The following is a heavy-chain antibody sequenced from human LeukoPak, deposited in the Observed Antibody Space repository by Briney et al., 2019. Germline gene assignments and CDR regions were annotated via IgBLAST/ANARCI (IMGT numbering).Heavy chain of an antibody. CDR3: ATQSGSCSSTSCYSVDY. CDR1: GGSISSGGYY. J-gene: IGHJ4*02. CDR2: IYYSGST. D-gene: IGHD2-2*01. Sequence: SETLSLTCTVSGGSISSGGYYWSWIRQHPGKGLEWIGYIYYSGSTYYNPSLKSRVTISVDTSKNQFYLKLSSVTAADTAVYYCATQSGSCSSTSCYSVDYWGQGTLVTVSS. V-gene: IGHV4-31*03.